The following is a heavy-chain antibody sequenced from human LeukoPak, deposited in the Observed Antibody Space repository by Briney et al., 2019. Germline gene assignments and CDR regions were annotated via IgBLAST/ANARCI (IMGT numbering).Heavy chain of an antibody. V-gene: IGHV1-18*01. CDR3: ARRRISSAYHFDY. CDR1: GYTFTEYS. CDR2: ISGYNGNA. Sequence: ASVKVSCRASGYTFTEYSLGWVRQAPGQGLEWMGWISGYNGNAKYAQKFQGRVNMTTDTSTSTAFVEVRSLKFDDTAVYFCARRRISSAYHFDYWGQGTLVTVSS. D-gene: IGHD3-22*01. J-gene: IGHJ4*02.